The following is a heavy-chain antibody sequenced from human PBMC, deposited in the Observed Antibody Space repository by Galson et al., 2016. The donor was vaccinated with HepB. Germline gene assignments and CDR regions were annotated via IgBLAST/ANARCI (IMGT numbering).Heavy chain of an antibody. CDR2: ISWNRGRI. V-gene: IGHV3-9*01. Sequence: SLRLSCAASGFTFDVYAMHWVRQAPGEGLEWVSGISWNRGRIGYADSVKGRFTISRDNAKNSLFLQRNSLRPEEPALYYFAKDTSYSSSWFYFDYWGQQALVTVAS. CDR1: GFTFDVYA. CDR3: AKDTSYSSSWFYFDY. D-gene: IGHD6-13*01. J-gene: IGHJ4*02.